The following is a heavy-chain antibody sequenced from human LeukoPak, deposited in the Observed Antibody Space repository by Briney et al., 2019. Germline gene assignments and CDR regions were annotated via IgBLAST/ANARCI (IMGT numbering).Heavy chain of an antibody. CDR1: GYSFTSYW. D-gene: IGHD5-24*01. J-gene: IGHJ2*01. Sequence: GESLKISCKGSGYSFTSYWIGWVRQMPGKGLEWMGITYPGDSDTRYSPSFQGQVTISADKSISTAYLQWSSLKASDTAMYYCARHKTYGYNLYWYFDLWGRGTLVTVSS. CDR3: ARHKTYGYNLYWYFDL. CDR2: TYPGDSDT. V-gene: IGHV5-51*01.